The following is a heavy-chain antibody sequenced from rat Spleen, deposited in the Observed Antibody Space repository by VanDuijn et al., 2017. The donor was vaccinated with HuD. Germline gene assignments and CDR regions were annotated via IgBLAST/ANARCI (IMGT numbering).Heavy chain of an antibody. V-gene: IGHV5-27*01. CDR3: TNNWELYY. CDR2: ISTNGGST. D-gene: IGHD5-1*01. J-gene: IGHJ2*01. CDR1: GFTFSNYY. Sequence: EVQVVDHGGGLVQPGRSLKLSCAASGFTFSNYYMAWVRQAPTKGLEWVATISTNGGSTYYRDSVRGRFTISRNNAKSTLYLQMNSLRSEDTATYYCTNNWELYYWGEGVMVTVSS.